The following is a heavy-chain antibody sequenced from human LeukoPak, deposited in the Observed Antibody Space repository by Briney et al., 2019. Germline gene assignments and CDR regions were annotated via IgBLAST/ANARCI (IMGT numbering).Heavy chain of an antibody. D-gene: IGHD5-18*01. CDR3: ETAGQYRFDY. CDR2: IYENGGTT. V-gene: IGHV3-23*01. J-gene: IGHJ4*02. Sequence: PGGSLRLSCVGSGFTFRSHAMSWVRQAPEKGLEFVSGIYENGGTTYYADSVKGRFTISRDNAKNTLYLQMNSLGAEDTAVYYCETAGQYRFDYWGQGTLVTVSS. CDR1: GFTFRSHA.